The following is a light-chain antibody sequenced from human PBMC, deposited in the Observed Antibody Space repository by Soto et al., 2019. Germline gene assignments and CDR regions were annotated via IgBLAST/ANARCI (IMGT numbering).Light chain of an antibody. J-gene: IGLJ1*01. V-gene: IGLV2-11*01. CDR2: DVS. Sequence: QSVLTQPRSVSGSPGQSVTISCTGTSSDVGGYNYVSWYQQRPGKAPKLMIYDVSKRPSGVPDRFSGSKSGNTASLTISGLQAEDEADYYCCSYAGSYIYVFXPGTKVTVL. CDR1: SSDVGGYNY. CDR3: CSYAGSYIYV.